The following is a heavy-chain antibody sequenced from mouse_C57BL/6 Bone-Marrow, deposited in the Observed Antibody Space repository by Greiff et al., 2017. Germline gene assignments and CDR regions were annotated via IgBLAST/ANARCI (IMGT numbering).Heavy chain of an antibody. CDR1: GYTFTDYD. CDR2: IDPETGGT. J-gene: IGHJ4*01. D-gene: IGHD1-1*01. Sequence: VQRVESGAELVRPGASVTLSCQASGYTFTDYDMPWVKQTPVHGLEWIGAIDPETGGTAYNQKFKGKAILTADKSSSAAYMDLRSLTSEDSAVYYCTSVYSSSSDYALGCWGQGTTVTVSS. V-gene: IGHV1-15*01. CDR3: TSVYSSSSDYALGC.